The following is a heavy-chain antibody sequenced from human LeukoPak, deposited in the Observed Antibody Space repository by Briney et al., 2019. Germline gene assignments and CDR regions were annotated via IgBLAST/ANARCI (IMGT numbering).Heavy chain of an antibody. CDR2: ISYSGGTT. J-gene: IGHJ4*02. V-gene: IGHV3-23*01. CDR3: AKDGVVRGLGPYYFDS. Sequence: GSLRLSCASSGFTFTSYAVSRVRQAPGKGLEWVSTISYSGGTTYHTDSVKGRFTISRDISKNTVYLQMNSLKAEDTAVYYCAKDGVVRGLGPYYFDSWGQGSLVTVSS. CDR1: GFTFTSYA. D-gene: IGHD3-10*01.